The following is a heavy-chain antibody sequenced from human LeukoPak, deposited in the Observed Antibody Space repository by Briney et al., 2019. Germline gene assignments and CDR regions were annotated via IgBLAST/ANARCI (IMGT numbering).Heavy chain of an antibody. CDR1: GGSISSYY. D-gene: IGHD3-10*01. J-gene: IGHJ4*02. CDR2: IYYSGST. Sequence: SETLSLTCTVSGGSISSYYWSWIRQPPGKGLEWIGYIYYSGSTNYNPSLKSRVTISVDTSKNQFSLKLSSVTAADTAVYYCARSSGYYGSGSYYNSQCFDYWGQGTLVTVSS. CDR3: ARSSGYYGSGSYYNSQCFDY. V-gene: IGHV4-59*12.